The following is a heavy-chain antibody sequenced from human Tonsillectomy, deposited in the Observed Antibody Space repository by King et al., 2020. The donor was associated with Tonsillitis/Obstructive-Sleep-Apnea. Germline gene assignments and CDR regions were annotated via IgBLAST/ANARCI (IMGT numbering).Heavy chain of an antibody. Sequence: VQLVESGGGLVQPGGSLRLSCAASGFTLSDYWMHWVRQAPGKGLVWVSRINGDGTNIRYADSVRGRFTMSRDNAKNTLFLQMNSLRGEDTAVYYCTRGPRLMANGNAFDIWGQGTMVTVSS. J-gene: IGHJ3*02. CDR1: GFTLSDYW. V-gene: IGHV3-74*01. CDR2: INGDGTNI. D-gene: IGHD2-8*01. CDR3: TRGPRLMANGNAFDI.